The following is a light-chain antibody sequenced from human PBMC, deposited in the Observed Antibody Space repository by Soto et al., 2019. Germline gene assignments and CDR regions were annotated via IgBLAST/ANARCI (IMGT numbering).Light chain of an antibody. J-gene: IGLJ1*01. CDR2: EGS. CDR1: SSDVGSYNL. Sequence: QSALTQPASVSGSPGQSITISCTGTSSDVGSYNLVSWYQQHPGKAPKLMIYEGSKRPSGVSNRFSGSKSGNTASLTISGLQAEDEADYYCRSYAGSSTPYVFGTGTKVNRP. CDR3: RSYAGSSTPYV. V-gene: IGLV2-23*01.